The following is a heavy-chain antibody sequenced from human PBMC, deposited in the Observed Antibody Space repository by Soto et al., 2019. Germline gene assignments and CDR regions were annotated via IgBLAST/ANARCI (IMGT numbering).Heavy chain of an antibody. J-gene: IGHJ4*02. V-gene: IGHV3-30*18. CDR3: AKGDHYDSSTFAD. D-gene: IGHD3-22*01. CDR2: ISYDARNQ. CDR1: GFTFSSYG. Sequence: QVQLVESGGGVVQPGRSLRLSCAASGFTFSSYGMHWVRQAPGKRLEWVAVISYDARNQYYADSAKGRVTISRDNSRNILYLQINSLRPEDTAVYYCAKGDHYDSSTFADWGQGTLVTVSS.